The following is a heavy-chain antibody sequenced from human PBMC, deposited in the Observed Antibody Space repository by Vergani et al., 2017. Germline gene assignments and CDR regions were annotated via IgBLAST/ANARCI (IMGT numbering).Heavy chain of an antibody. J-gene: IGHJ6*02. V-gene: IGHV3-21*01. Sequence: EVQLVESGGGLVQPGGSLRLSCAASGFTFSSYSMNWVRQAPGKGLEWVSSISSSSSYIYYADSVKGRFTISRDNAKNSLYLQMNSLRAEDTAVYYCASWDFLEPSPIYYYYGMDVWGQGTTVTVSS. D-gene: IGHD3-3*01. CDR2: ISSSSSYI. CDR3: ASWDFLEPSPIYYYYGMDV. CDR1: GFTFSSYS.